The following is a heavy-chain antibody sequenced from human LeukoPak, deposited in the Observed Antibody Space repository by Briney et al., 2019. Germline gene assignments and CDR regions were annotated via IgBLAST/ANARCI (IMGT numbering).Heavy chain of an antibody. CDR3: ARDKTFEVVNYFNY. J-gene: IGHJ4*02. CDR1: GGSVSSGSYY. D-gene: IGHD3-3*01. Sequence: SETLSLTCTVSGGSVSSGSYYWGWIRQPPGKGLEWIGSIYYSGSTYYNPSLKSRITISLDTSKNQFSLKLTFVTAADTAVYYCARDKTFEVVNYFNYWGQGTLVIVSS. CDR2: IYYSGST. V-gene: IGHV4-39*07.